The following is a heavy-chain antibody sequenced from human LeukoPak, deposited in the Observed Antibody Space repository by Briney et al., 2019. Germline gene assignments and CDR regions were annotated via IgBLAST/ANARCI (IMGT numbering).Heavy chain of an antibody. CDR3: GIDYYDSS. V-gene: IGHV3-30-3*01. Sequence: PGGSLRLSCAASGFTFSSYTMHWVRQAPGKGLEWVAVISCDGSNKYYGDSVKGRFSISRDNPKNTLYLQMNSLRAEDTAVYYCGIDYYDSSGGQGTLVTVSS. CDR2: ISCDGSNK. D-gene: IGHD3-22*01. CDR1: GFTFSSYT. J-gene: IGHJ4*02.